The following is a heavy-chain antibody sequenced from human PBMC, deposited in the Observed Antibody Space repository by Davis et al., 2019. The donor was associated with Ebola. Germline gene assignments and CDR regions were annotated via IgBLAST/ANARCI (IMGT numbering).Heavy chain of an antibody. V-gene: IGHV3-23*01. D-gene: IGHD6-19*01. CDR2: IRYSGGST. CDR3: LKERNPPWLVLLYAFDI. J-gene: IGHJ3*02. Sequence: PGGSLRLSCAASGFTFTTYALSLVRQAPGQGLEWVSTIRYSGGSTYYADSVKCRFTISRNHSNNRLYLQKNRLTSDDTAVYFCLKERNPPWLVLLYAFDIWGQGTMVTVSS. CDR1: GFTFTTYA.